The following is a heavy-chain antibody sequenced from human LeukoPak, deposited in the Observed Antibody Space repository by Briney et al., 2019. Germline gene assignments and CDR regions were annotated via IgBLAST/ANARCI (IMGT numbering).Heavy chain of an antibody. V-gene: IGHV4-59*08. J-gene: IGHJ4*02. CDR3: ARHYPNHYGDAFDY. CDR1: GGSISTYY. CDR2: IYYTGST. D-gene: IGHD4-17*01. Sequence: SETLSLTCTVSGGSISTYYWIWIRQPPGKGLEWIGYIYYTGSTTYNPSLKSRLTIPVDTSKNQFSLKLSSVTAADTAVYYCARHYPNHYGDAFDYWGQGTLVTVSS.